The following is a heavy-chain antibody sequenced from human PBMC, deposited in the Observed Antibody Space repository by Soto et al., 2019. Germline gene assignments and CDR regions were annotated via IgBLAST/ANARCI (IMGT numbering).Heavy chain of an antibody. D-gene: IGHD6-6*01. CDR3: AQIAARRLRFDY. CDR2: ISGSGGST. J-gene: IGHJ4*02. CDR1: GFTFSRYA. Sequence: GGSLRLSCAASGFTFSRYAVRWVRQAPGEGLEWVSAISGSGGSTYYADSVKGRFTISRDNSKNTLYLQMNSLRAEDTAVYYCAQIAARRLRFDYWGQGTLVTVSS. V-gene: IGHV3-23*01.